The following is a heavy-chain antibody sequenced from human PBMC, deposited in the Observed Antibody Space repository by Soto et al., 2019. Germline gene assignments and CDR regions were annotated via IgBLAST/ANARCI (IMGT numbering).Heavy chain of an antibody. J-gene: IGHJ4*02. CDR1: GYTFTSYG. V-gene: IGHV1-18*01. CDR3: ARAGEITVSPEYYYFDY. D-gene: IGHD2-15*01. Sequence: ASVKVSCKASGYTFTSYGISWVRQAPGQGLEWMGWISAYNGNTNYAQKLQGRVTMTTDTSTSTAYMELRSLRSDDTAVYYCARAGEITVSPEYYYFDYWGQGTLVTVSS. CDR2: ISAYNGNT.